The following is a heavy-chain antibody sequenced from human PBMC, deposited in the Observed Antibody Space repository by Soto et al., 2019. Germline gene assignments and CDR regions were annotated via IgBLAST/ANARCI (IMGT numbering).Heavy chain of an antibody. V-gene: IGHV2-5*01. CDR2: IYWNDDK. D-gene: IGHD5-18*01. J-gene: IGHJ4*02. Sequence: QITLKESGPTLVKPTQTLTLTCTFSGFSLSTSGVGVGWIRQPPGKALEWLALIYWNDDKRYSPSLKSRLTITKDTSKNQVVLTMTNMDPVDTATYYCAHIGRDRFGDTAMNYWGQGTLVTVSS. CDR1: GFSLSTSGVG. CDR3: AHIGRDRFGDTAMNY.